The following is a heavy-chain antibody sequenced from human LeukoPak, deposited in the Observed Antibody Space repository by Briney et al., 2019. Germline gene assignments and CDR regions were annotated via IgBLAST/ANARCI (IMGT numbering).Heavy chain of an antibody. CDR1: GGSISSSSYY. CDR2: IYYSGST. V-gene: IGHV4-39*01. Sequence: SETLSLTCTVSGGSISSSSYYWGWIRQPPGKGLEWIGSIYYSGSTYYNPSLKSRVTISVDTSKNQFSLKLSSVTAADTAVYYCARHYYYDSSGLIDYWGQGTLVTVSS. CDR3: ARHYYYDSSGLIDY. D-gene: IGHD3-22*01. J-gene: IGHJ4*02.